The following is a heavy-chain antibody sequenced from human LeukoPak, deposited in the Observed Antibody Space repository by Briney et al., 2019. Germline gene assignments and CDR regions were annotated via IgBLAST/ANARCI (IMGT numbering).Heavy chain of an antibody. D-gene: IGHD3-9*01. J-gene: IGHJ3*02. CDR2: ISGSGGST. CDR1: GFTFSSYA. CDR3: ARRGSYDIDAFDI. Sequence: GGSLRLSCAASGFTFSSYAMSWVRQAPGKGLEWVSAISGSGGSTYYADSVKGRFTISRDNSKNTLYLQMNSLRAEDTAVYYCARRGSYDIDAFDIWGQGTMVTVSS. V-gene: IGHV3-23*01.